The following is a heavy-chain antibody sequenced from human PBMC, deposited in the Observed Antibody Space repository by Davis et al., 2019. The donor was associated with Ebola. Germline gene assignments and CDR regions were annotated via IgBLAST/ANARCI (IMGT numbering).Heavy chain of an antibody. V-gene: IGHV1-46*01. D-gene: IGHD3-10*01. CDR2: INPSGGST. Sequence: ASVKVSCKASGYTFTSYDISWVRQAPGQGLEWMGIINPSGGSTSYAQKFQGRVTMTRDTSTSTVYMELSSLRSEDTAVYYCARDLRDRLRFHYYYYGMDVWGQGTTVTVSS. CDR3: ARDLRDRLRFHYYYYGMDV. CDR1: GYTFTSYD. J-gene: IGHJ6*02.